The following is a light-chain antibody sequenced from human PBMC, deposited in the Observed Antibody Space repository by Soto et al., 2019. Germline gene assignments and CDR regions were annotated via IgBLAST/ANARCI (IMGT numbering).Light chain of an antibody. Sequence: QSALTQPPSASGSPGQSVTISCTGTSSDVGVYYYVSWYQQHPGKAPKLMIYEVSKRPSGVPDRFSGSKSGNTASLTVSGLQAEDEADYYCSSYAGSNNVVFGGGTKLTVL. CDR1: SSDVGVYYY. V-gene: IGLV2-8*01. CDR3: SSYAGSNNVV. CDR2: EVS. J-gene: IGLJ2*01.